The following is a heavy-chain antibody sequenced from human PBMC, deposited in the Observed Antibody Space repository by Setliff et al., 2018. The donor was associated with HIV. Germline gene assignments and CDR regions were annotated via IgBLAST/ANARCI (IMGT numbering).Heavy chain of an antibody. CDR3: ASCLQNYDSSGYYTNYFDY. CDR1: GGSVSSGGYY. V-gene: IGHV4-31*03. D-gene: IGHD3-22*01. J-gene: IGHJ4*02. CDR2: IYYSGKN. Sequence: SETLSLTCTVSGGSVSSGGYYWSWIRQHPGKGLEWIGYIYYSGKNYYNPSLKSRVTISLDRSKNQFSLKLTSVTAADTAAYYCASCLQNYDSSGYYTNYFDYWGQGTLVTVS.